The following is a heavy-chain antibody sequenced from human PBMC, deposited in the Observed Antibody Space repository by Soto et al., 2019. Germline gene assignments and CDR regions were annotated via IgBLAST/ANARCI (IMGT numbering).Heavy chain of an antibody. CDR2: IIPIFGTA. CDR1: VGTFSSYA. J-gene: IGHJ6*02. D-gene: IGHD5-18*01. CDR3: ASPPPVDTAMVTPFHYYGMDV. V-gene: IGHV1-69*06. Sequence: XSVKVSCKASVGTFSSYAISWVRQAPGQGLEWMGGIIPIFGTANYAQKFQGRVTITADKSTSTAYMELSSLRSEDTAVHYCASPPPVDTAMVTPFHYYGMDVWGQGTTVTASS.